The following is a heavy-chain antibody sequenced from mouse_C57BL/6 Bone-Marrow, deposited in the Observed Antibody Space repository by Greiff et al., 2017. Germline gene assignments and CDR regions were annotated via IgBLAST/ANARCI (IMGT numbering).Heavy chain of an antibody. Sequence: EVKVVESGGGLVKPGGSLKLSCAASGFTFSSYAMSWVRQTPEKRLEWVATISDGGSYTYYPDNVKGRFTISRDNAKNNLYLQMSHLKSEDTAMYYCARDLPLFAYWGQGTLVTVSA. D-gene: IGHD6-1*01. J-gene: IGHJ3*01. CDR2: ISDGGSYT. V-gene: IGHV5-4*01. CDR3: ARDLPLFAY. CDR1: GFTFSSYA.